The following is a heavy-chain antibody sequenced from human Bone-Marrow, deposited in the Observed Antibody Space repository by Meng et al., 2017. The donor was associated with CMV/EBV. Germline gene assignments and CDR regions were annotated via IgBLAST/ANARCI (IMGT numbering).Heavy chain of an antibody. D-gene: IGHD2-15*01. V-gene: IGHV4-39*07. CDR3: ARAGYCSGGSCPKTEYNWFDP. Sequence: SETLSLTCTVSGGSISSSSYYWGWIRQPPGKGLEWIGSIYYSGSTYYNPSLKSRVTISVDTSKNQFSLKLSSVTAADTAVYYCARAGYCSGGSCPKTEYNWFDPWGQGTTVTVSS. J-gene: IGHJ5*02. CDR1: GGSISSSSYY. CDR2: IYYSGST.